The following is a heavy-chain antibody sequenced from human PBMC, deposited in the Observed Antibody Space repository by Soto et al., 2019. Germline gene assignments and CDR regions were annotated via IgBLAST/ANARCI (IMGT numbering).Heavy chain of an antibody. CDR2: IYYSGST. Sequence: PSETLSLTCTVSGGSISSGGYYWSWIRQHPGKGLEWIGYIYYSGSTYYNPSLKSRVTISVDTSKNQFSLKLSSVTAADTAVYYCARDSQQQLVLGGFDPWGQGTLVTVSS. CDR3: ARDSQQQLVLGGFDP. V-gene: IGHV4-31*03. D-gene: IGHD6-13*01. CDR1: GGSISSGGYY. J-gene: IGHJ5*02.